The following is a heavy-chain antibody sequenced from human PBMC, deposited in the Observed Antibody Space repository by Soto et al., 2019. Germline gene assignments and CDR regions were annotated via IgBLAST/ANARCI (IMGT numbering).Heavy chain of an antibody. CDR2: INSDGSST. V-gene: IGHV3-74*03. J-gene: IGHJ4*02. D-gene: IGHD3-22*01. CDR3: AIRASYYDSSGYFDY. Sequence: GGSLRLSCAASGFTFSSYWMHWVRQAPGKGLVWVSRINSDGSSTTYADSVKGRFTISRDNAKNTLYLQMNSLRAEDTAVYYCAIRASYYDSSGYFDYWGQGTLVTVSS. CDR1: GFTFSSYW.